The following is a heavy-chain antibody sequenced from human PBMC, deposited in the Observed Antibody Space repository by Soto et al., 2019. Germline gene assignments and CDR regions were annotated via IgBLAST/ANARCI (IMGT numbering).Heavy chain of an antibody. J-gene: IGHJ4*02. V-gene: IGHV3-23*01. Sequence: GGSLRLSCAASGFTFSSYAMTWVRQAPGKGLEWVSAISYSGVSTYYADSVKGRFTISRDSSENTLSLQMNSLRVDNTAVYYCARTRGYSDYDLDYWGQGPRVTVSS. CDR1: GFTFSSYA. CDR2: ISYSGVST. CDR3: ARTRGYSDYDLDY. D-gene: IGHD5-12*01.